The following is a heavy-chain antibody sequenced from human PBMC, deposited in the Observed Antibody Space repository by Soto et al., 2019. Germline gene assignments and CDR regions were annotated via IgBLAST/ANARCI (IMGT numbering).Heavy chain of an antibody. J-gene: IGHJ3*02. V-gene: IGHV3-23*01. Sequence: EVQLLESGGGLVQPGGSLRLSCVVSGFSLSTYVMSWVRQAPGKGLEWVSTVGRTTSTFYADSVRGRFTISRDNSNNALFLQMNSLRADYTALYYCAKGILLEPPGTRAFDIWGQGTMVIVSS. CDR3: AKGILLEPPGTRAFDI. D-gene: IGHD1-1*01. CDR2: VGRTTST. CDR1: GFSLSTYV.